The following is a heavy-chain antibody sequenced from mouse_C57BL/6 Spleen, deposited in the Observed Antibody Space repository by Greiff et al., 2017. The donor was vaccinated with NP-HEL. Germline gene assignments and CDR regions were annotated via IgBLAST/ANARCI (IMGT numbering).Heavy chain of an antibody. Sequence: VQLQQSGAELARPGASVKMSCKASGYTFTSYTMHWVKQRPGQGLEWIGYINPSSGYTKYNQKFKDKATLTADKSSSTAYMQLSSLTSEDSAVYDCARSYDRAWFAYWGQGTLVTVSA. CDR2: INPSSGYT. CDR1: GYTFTSYT. CDR3: ARSYDRAWFAY. D-gene: IGHD2-12*01. V-gene: IGHV1-4*01. J-gene: IGHJ3*01.